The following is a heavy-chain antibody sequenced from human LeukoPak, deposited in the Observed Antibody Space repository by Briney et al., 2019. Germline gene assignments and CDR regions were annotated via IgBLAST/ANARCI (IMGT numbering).Heavy chain of an antibody. CDR2: INPSGGST. D-gene: IGHD1-26*01. Sequence: GASVKVSCKASGYTFTSYYMHWVRQAPGQGLEWMGIINPSGGSTIYAQKFQGRVTMTEDTSTDTAYMELSSLRSEDTAVYYCATEKRWELIYWGQGTLVTVSS. CDR1: GYTFTSYY. CDR3: ATEKRWELIY. J-gene: IGHJ4*02. V-gene: IGHV1-46*01.